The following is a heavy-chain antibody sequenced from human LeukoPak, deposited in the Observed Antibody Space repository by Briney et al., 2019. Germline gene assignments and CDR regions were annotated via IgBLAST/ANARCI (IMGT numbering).Heavy chain of an antibody. V-gene: IGHV4-4*07. CDR1: GGSISSYY. D-gene: IGHD3-22*01. CDR2: MYTSGST. CDR3: AKDRPNYYESNGHYYRRDGDY. Sequence: SETLSLTCTVSGGSISSYYWSWIRQPAGKGLEWIGRMYTSGSTNYNPSLKSRVTMSVDTSKNQFFLRLTSVTAADTAIYYCAKDRPNYYESNGHYYRRDGDYWGQGALVAVSS. J-gene: IGHJ4*02.